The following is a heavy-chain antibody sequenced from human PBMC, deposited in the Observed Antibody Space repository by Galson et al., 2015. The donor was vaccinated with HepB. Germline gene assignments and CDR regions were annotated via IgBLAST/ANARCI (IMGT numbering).Heavy chain of an antibody. J-gene: IGHJ4*02. CDR1: GFTFSRYG. Sequence: SLRLSCAASGFTFSRYGMHWVRQAPGKGLEWVALISYDGSNKYYADSVKGRFTISRDNSKNTLYLQMNSLRVEDTAVYYCAKAYYDFWSDSRSWAVDYGGQGTLVTVSS. D-gene: IGHD3-3*01. V-gene: IGHV3-30*18. CDR3: AKAYYDFWSDSRSWAVDY. CDR2: ISYDGSNK.